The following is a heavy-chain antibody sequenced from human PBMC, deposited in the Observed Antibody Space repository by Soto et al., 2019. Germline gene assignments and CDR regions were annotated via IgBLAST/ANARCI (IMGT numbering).Heavy chain of an antibody. V-gene: IGHV1-69*01. CDR2: IIPIFGTA. CDR1: GGTFSSYA. Sequence: QVQLLQSGAEVKKPGSSVKVSCKASGGTFSSYAISWVRQAPGQGLEWMGGIIPIFGTANYAQKFQGRVTITADESTSTAYMEMSSLRSEDTAVYYCARDRRDGDKYYFDYWGKGTLVTVSS. CDR3: ARDRRDGDKYYFDY. J-gene: IGHJ4*02. D-gene: IGHD4-17*01.